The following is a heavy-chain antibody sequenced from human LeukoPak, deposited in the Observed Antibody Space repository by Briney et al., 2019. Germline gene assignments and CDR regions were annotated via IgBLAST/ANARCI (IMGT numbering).Heavy chain of an antibody. V-gene: IGHV3-30-3*01. CDR2: ISYDGSNE. CDR1: GFTFSTYA. J-gene: IGHJ4*02. Sequence: PGGSLRLSCAASGFTFSTYAMHWVRQAPGKGLEWLAHISYDGSNEFYADSVKGRFTISRDNSKNTVYLLMNSLRGADTALYYCARNRPPYSGSYSGFDYWGQGTLVTVSS. D-gene: IGHD1-26*01. CDR3: ARNRPPYSGSYSGFDY.